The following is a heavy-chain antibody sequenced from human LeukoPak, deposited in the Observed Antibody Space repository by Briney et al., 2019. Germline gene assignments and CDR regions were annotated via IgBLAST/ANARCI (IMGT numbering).Heavy chain of an antibody. J-gene: IGHJ4*02. CDR1: GYTLTELS. CDR3: ARGWSRSDY. CDR2: MNPNSGNT. D-gene: IGHD3-3*01. V-gene: IGHV1-8*01. Sequence: ASVKVSCKVSGYTLTELSMHWVRQATGQGLEWMGWMNPNSGNTGYAQKFQGRVTMTRNTSISTAYMELSSLRSEDTAVYYCARGWSRSDYWGQGTLVTVSS.